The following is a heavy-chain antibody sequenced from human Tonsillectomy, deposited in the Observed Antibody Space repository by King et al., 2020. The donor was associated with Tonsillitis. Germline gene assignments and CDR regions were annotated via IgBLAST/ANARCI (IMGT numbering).Heavy chain of an antibody. CDR3: SRPGGVYCSSTTCYDYFDY. V-gene: IGHV3-74*01. J-gene: IGHJ4*02. CDR2: VNSDESIT. D-gene: IGHD2-2*01. Sequence: DVQLVESGGGLVQPGGSLRLSCAASGFTFSNYWMHWVRQAPGKGLVWVSRVNSDESITDYADSVEGRFTISRDNAKNTRYREMNSLRAEDTAVYYCSRPGGVYCSSTTCYDYFDYWGQGTLVTVSS. CDR1: GFTFSNYW.